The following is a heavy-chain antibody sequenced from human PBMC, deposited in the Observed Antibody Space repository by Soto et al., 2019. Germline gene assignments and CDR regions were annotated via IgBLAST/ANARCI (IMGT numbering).Heavy chain of an antibody. J-gene: IGHJ5*02. D-gene: IGHD3-22*01. CDR1: GFTFSSYS. Sequence: GGSLRLSCAASGFTFSSYSMHWVRQTPGKGLERVAVISYDGSDKYYADSVKGRFTISRDNSKNTLYLQMNSLRAEDTAIYYCAGRYNYDSSGLDPWGQGTLVTVSS. CDR2: ISYDGSDK. CDR3: AGRYNYDSSGLDP. V-gene: IGHV3-30*04.